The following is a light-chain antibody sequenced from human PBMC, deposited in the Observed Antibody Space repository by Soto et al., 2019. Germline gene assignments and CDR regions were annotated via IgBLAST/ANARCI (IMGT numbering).Light chain of an antibody. V-gene: IGKV3D-20*02. CDR1: QSVSSSY. CDR3: QQRSNWPPLT. J-gene: IGKJ4*01. CDR2: DAS. Sequence: EIVLTQSPGTLSLSPGEIATLSCRASQSVSSSYLAWYQQKPGQAPRLLIYDASNRATGIPARFSGSGSGTDLTLTISSLEPEDFAVYYCQQRSNWPPLTFGGGTKVDIK.